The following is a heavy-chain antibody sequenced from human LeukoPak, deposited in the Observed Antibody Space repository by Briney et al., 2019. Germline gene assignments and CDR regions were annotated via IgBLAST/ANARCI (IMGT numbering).Heavy chain of an antibody. V-gene: IGHV3-53*01. CDR2: ISINTDT. D-gene: IGHD1-1*01. Sequence: GGSLTLSCAAAGIAVTGNYMSWVRQPPGKGLEWVSFISINTDTFYSDSVRGRFTISRDSSKNTLFLQMNSLRDEDSAVYYCAIAQSWDELFDSWGQGPLVTVSS. CDR3: AIAQSWDELFDS. J-gene: IGHJ4*02. CDR1: GIAVTGNY.